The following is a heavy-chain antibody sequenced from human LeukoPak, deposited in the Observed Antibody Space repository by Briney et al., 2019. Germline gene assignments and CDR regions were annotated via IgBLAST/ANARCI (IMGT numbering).Heavy chain of an antibody. CDR2: IYYSGST. CDR1: GGSISSSSYY. V-gene: IGHV4-39*07. J-gene: IGHJ6*03. CDR3: ARTNFYYYYMDV. Sequence: MASETLSLTCTVSGGSISSSSYYWGWIRQPPGKGLEWIGSIYYSGSTYYNPSLKSRVTISVDTSKNQFSLKLSSVTAADTAVYYCARTNFYYYYMDVWGKGTTVTVSS.